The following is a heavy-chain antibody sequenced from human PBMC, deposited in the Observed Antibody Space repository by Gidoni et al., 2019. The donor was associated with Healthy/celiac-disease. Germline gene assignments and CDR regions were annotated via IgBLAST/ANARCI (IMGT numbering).Heavy chain of an antibody. CDR1: GFTFSSYW. Sequence: EVQLVESGGGLVQPGGSLRLSCAASGFTFSSYWLHWVRQAPGKGLVWVSRINSDGSSTSYADSVKGRFTISRDNAKNTLYLQMNSLRAEDTAVYYCARDGQYRAAADYWGQGTLVTVSS. V-gene: IGHV3-74*01. CDR3: ARDGQYRAAADY. CDR2: INSDGSST. D-gene: IGHD6-13*01. J-gene: IGHJ4*02.